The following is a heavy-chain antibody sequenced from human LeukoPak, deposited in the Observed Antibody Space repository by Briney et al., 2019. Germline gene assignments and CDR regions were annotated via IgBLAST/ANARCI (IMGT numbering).Heavy chain of an antibody. D-gene: IGHD4-17*01. CDR1: GFTFSSYA. V-gene: IGHV3-33*08. CDR3: ARDTDTTSHYGRFDP. CDR2: VWYDGTRK. J-gene: IGHJ5*02. Sequence: GGSLRLSCAASGFTFSSYAMSWVRQAPGKGLEWVAVVWYDGTRKYYADSVKGRFTVSRDNSENTVYLQISGLRAEDTAVYYCARDTDTTSHYGRFDPWGQGTLVTVSS.